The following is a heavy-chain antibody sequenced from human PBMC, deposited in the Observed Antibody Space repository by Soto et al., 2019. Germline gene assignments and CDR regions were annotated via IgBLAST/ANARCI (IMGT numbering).Heavy chain of an antibody. V-gene: IGHV4-59*01. CDR2: IYYSGST. CDR3: ARGIRSYCSSTSCYYFDY. D-gene: IGHD2-2*01. Sequence: SETLSLTCTVSGGSISSYYWSWIRQPPGKGLEWIGYIYYSGSTNYNPSLKSRVTISVDTSKNQFSLKLSSVTAADTAVYYCARGIRSYCSSTSCYYFDYWGQGTLVTVSS. J-gene: IGHJ4*02. CDR1: GGSISSYY.